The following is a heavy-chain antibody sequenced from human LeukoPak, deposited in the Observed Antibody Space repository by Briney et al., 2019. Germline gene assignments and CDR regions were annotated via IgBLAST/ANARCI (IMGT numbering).Heavy chain of an antibody. V-gene: IGHV1-46*01. CDR1: GDTVTGFY. CDR3: ARDKGYYVFWSGQTNWFDP. Sequence: ASVKLSCSASGDTVTGFYMHWVRQAPGHGRGWRGIINPSGGSTSYAQKFQRRVTMTRDLSTSTVYTELCSQRSEDPAVYFCARDKGYYVFWSGQTNWFDPWGQGTLVTVSS. CDR2: INPSGGST. D-gene: IGHD3-3*01. J-gene: IGHJ5*02.